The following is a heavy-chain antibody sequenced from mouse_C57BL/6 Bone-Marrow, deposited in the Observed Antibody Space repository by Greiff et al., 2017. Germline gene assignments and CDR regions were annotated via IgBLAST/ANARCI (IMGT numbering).Heavy chain of an antibody. CDR1: GYTFTSYW. CDR3: ARADGNWDYFDY. J-gene: IGHJ2*01. V-gene: IGHV1-50*01. CDR2: IDPSDSYT. Sequence: QVQLQQPGAELVKPGASVKLSCKASGYTFTSYWMQWVNQRPGQGLEWIGEIDPSDSYTNYNQKFKGKATLTVDTSSSTAYMQLSSLTSEDSAVYYCARADGNWDYFDYWGQGTTLTVSS. D-gene: IGHD2-1*01.